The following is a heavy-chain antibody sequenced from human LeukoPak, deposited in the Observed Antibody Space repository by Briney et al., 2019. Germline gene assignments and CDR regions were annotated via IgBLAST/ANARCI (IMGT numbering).Heavy chain of an antibody. V-gene: IGHV4-31*03. Sequence: PSETLSLTCTVSGGSISSGGYYWSWIRRHPGKGLEWIGYIYYSGSTYYNPSLKSRVTISVDTSKNQFSLKLSSVTAADTAVYYCARDNGVAAAEVLGWFDPWGQGTLVTVSS. CDR2: IYYSGST. J-gene: IGHJ5*02. D-gene: IGHD6-13*01. CDR1: GGSISSGGYY. CDR3: ARDNGVAAAEVLGWFDP.